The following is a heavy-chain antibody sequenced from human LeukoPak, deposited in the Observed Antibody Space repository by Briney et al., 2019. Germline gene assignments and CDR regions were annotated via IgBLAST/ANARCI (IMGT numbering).Heavy chain of an antibody. D-gene: IGHD3-22*01. CDR2: IYYSGST. V-gene: IGHV4-39*07. Sequence: SETLSLTCTVSGGSISSSSYYWGWIRQPPGAGLEWNGSIYYSGSTYYNTSLKSRVTISVDTSKNQFSLKLSSVTAADTAVYYCARGITMIVVVITTKPGWFDPWGQGTLVTVSS. J-gene: IGHJ5*02. CDR3: ARGITMIVVVITTKPGWFDP. CDR1: GGSISSSSYY.